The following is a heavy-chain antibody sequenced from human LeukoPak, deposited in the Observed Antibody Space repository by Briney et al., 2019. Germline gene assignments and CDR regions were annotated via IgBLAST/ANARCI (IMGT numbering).Heavy chain of an antibody. V-gene: IGHV3-21*04. CDR2: ISSSSSYI. CDR1: GFTFSSYS. J-gene: IGHJ4*02. Sequence: GGSLRLSCAASGFTFSSYSMNWVRQAPGKGLEWVSSISSSSSYIYYADSVKGRFTISRDNAKNSLYLQMNSLRAEDTAVYYCARDSGEYYYGSGIDYWGQGTLVTVSS. D-gene: IGHD3-10*01. CDR3: ARDSGEYYYGSGIDY.